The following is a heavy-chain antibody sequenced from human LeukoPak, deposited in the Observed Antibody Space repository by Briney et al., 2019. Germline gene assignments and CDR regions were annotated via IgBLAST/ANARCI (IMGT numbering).Heavy chain of an antibody. V-gene: IGHV3-23*01. CDR2: ISGSGGST. D-gene: IGHD5-18*01. Sequence: PGGSLRLSCAASEFTFSSYAMSWVRQAPGKGLEWVSAISGSGGSTYYADSVKGRFTISRDNSKNTLYLQMNSLRAEDTAVYYCAKVDTAMADSNSHLDYWGQGTLVTVSS. CDR1: EFTFSSYA. CDR3: AKVDTAMADSNSHLDY. J-gene: IGHJ4*02.